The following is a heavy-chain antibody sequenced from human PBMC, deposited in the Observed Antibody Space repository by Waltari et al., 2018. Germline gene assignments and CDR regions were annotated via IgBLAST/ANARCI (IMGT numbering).Heavy chain of an antibody. CDR3: ARGVGTMIVVALDY. D-gene: IGHD3-22*01. CDR2: IYHSGGP. J-gene: IGHJ4*02. CDR1: GYSISSGYY. V-gene: IGHV4-38-2*02. Sequence: QVQLQESGPGLVKPSETLSLTCTVSGYSISSGYYWGWIRQPPGKGLEWIGSIYHSGGPYYNPSLKSRVTISVDTSKNQFSLKLSSVTAADTAVYYCARGVGTMIVVALDYWGQGTLVTVSS.